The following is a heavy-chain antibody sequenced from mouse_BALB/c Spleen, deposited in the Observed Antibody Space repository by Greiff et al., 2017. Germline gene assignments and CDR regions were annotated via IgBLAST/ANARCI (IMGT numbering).Heavy chain of an antibody. D-gene: IGHD2-3*01. Sequence: DVQLQESGGGLVKPGGSLKLSCAASGFTFSSYAMSWVRQTPEKRLEWVASISSGGSTYYPDSVKGRFTISRDNARNILYLQMSSLRSEDTAMYYCAREMGYYAMDYWGQGTSVTVSS. V-gene: IGHV5-6-5*01. CDR1: GFTFSSYA. CDR3: AREMGYYAMDY. CDR2: ISSGGST. J-gene: IGHJ4*01.